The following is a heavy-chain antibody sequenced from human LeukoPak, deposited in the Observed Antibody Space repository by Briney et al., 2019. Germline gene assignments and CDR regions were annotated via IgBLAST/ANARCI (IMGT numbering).Heavy chain of an antibody. CDR1: GFIFSTYS. V-gene: IGHV3-21*01. J-gene: IGHJ4*02. CDR2: ITDGGSYI. Sequence: GGSLRLSCAASGFIFSTYSMDWVRQAPGKGLEWVSSITDGGSYIYYADSVKGRFTISRDNAKNSLYLQMNSLRAEDTAVCYCAKEYNGYNGVFDYWGQGTLVTVSS. CDR3: AKEYNGYNGVFDY. D-gene: IGHD5-24*01.